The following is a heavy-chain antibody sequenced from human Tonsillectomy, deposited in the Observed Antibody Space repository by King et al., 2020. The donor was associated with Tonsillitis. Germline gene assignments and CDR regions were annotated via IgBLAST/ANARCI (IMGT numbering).Heavy chain of an antibody. J-gene: IGHJ4*02. V-gene: IGHV3-73*01. D-gene: IGHD4-23*01. CDR3: TAPPGGNYGAFFDY. CDR1: GFTFSGSA. CDR2: IRSKPNSYAT. Sequence: QLVQSGGGLVQPGGSLKLSCAASGFTFSGSAMHWVRQASGKGLEWVGRIRSKPNSYATAHAASVKGRFTISRDDSKTTAYLQMNSMKAEDTAVYYCTAPPGGNYGAFFDYWGQGTLVTVSS.